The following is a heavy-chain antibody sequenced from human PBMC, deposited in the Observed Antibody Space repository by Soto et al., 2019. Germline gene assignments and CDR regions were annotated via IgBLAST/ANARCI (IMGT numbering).Heavy chain of an antibody. J-gene: IGHJ4*02. V-gene: IGHV1-46*01. CDR2: IYPSGGST. Sequence: ASVKVSCKASGYTFTSYYMHWVRQAPGQGLDWMGMIYPSGGSTTYAQKFQGRVTMTRDTSTTTVYMELSSLRSEDTAVYYCARRYGSGFDYWGQGTLVTVSS. CDR1: GYTFTSYY. CDR3: ARRYGSGFDY. D-gene: IGHD3-10*01.